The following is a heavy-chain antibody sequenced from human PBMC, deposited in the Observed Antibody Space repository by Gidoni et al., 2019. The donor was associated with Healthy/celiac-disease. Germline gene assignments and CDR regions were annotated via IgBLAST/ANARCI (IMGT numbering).Heavy chain of an antibody. J-gene: IGHJ4*02. CDR2: ISYEGSNK. D-gene: IGHD1-7*01. CDR3: AKNGNSGY. V-gene: IGHV3-30*18. Sequence: QVQLVESGGGVVQPGRSLRLSCAASGFTFSSYGMHWVRQAPGKGLEWVAVISYEGSNKYYADSVKGRFTISRDNSKNTLYLQMNSLRAEDTAVYYCAKNGNSGYWGQGTLVTVSS. CDR1: GFTFSSYG.